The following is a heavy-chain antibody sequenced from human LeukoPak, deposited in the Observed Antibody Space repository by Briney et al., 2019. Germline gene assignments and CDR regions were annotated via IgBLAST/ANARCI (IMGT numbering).Heavy chain of an antibody. Sequence: GASVKVSCKASGFTFTGYYIHWVRQAPGQGLEWMGWINPSSGDTNYAQKFQGRVTMARDTSISTAFMGLSRLTSDDTAVYYCARDIGVTEGAFDIWGQGTMVTVSS. V-gene: IGHV1-2*02. CDR1: GFTFTGYY. J-gene: IGHJ3*02. CDR3: ARDIGVTEGAFDI. D-gene: IGHD3-3*01. CDR2: INPSSGDT.